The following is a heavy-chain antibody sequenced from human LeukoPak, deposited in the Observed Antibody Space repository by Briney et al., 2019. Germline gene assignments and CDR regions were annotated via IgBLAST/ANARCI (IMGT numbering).Heavy chain of an antibody. J-gene: IGHJ4*02. V-gene: IGHV3-48*03. CDR3: ARVGSGYYYYFDY. Sequence: GGSLRLSCAASGFTFSSYEMNWVRQAPGKGLEWVSYISSSGSTVYYEDSVKGRFAISRDNAKNTLYLQMNSLRAEDTAVYYCARVGSGYYYYFDYWGQGTLVTVSS. D-gene: IGHD3-22*01. CDR2: ISSSGSTV. CDR1: GFTFSSYE.